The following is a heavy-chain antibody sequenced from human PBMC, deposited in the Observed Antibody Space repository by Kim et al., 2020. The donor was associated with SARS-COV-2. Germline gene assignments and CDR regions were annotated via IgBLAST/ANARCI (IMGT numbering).Heavy chain of an antibody. CDR1: GFTFSSYS. CDR2: ISSSSSTI. V-gene: IGHV3-48*02. CDR3: ARERDIVVVSAIFSDIDHAYGRDV. J-gene: IGHJ6*04. D-gene: IGHD2-21*01. Sequence: GGSLRLSCAASGFTFSSYSMNWVRQAPGKGLEWVSYISSSSSTIYYAASVKGRFTISRDTAKNSLYLQMNSLRDEDTAEYYCARERDIVVVSAIFSDIDHAYGRDVWGKGPTVTVSS.